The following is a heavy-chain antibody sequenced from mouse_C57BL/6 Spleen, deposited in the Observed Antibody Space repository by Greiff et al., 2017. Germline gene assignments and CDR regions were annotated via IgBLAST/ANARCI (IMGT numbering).Heavy chain of an antibody. Sequence: EVMLVESGGGLVQSGRSLRLSCATSGFTFSDFYMEWVRQAPGKGLEWIAASRNKANDYTTEYSASVKGRFIVSRDTSQSILYLQMNALRAEDTAIYYCARDYDYPGAMDYWGQGTSVTVSS. CDR2: SRNKANDYTT. CDR1: GFTFSDFY. J-gene: IGHJ4*01. CDR3: ARDYDYPGAMDY. D-gene: IGHD2-4*01. V-gene: IGHV7-1*01.